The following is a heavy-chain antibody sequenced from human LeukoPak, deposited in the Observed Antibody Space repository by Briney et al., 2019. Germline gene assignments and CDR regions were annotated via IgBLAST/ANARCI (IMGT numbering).Heavy chain of an antibody. D-gene: IGHD6-19*01. J-gene: IGHJ4*02. CDR3: AKRITVSAGFSFDS. V-gene: IGHV3-23*01. CDR1: GFTFSSYA. Sequence: GGSLRLSCAASGFTFSSYAMSWVRQAPGKGLEWVSSVSGVGTSTWYADSVKGRFSISRDDSKNMQFLQMNSLRPEETALYFCAKRITVSAGFSFDSWGQGILVTVSS. CDR2: VSGVGTST.